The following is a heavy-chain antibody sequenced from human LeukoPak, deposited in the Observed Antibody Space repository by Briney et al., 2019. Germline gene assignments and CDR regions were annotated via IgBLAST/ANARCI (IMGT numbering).Heavy chain of an antibody. V-gene: IGHV5-51*01. Sequence: GESLQISCKGSGYSFSNYWIGWVRQMPGKGLEWMGIIYPSDSDTRYSPSFQGQVTISADKSISTAYLQWSGLKASDTAMYYCARERGGSYIADYWGQGTLVTVSS. CDR1: GYSFSNYW. CDR3: ARERGGSYIADY. CDR2: IYPSDSDT. J-gene: IGHJ4*02. D-gene: IGHD1-26*01.